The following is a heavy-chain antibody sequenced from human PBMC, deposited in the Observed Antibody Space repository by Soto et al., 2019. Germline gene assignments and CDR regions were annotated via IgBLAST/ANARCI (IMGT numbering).Heavy chain of an antibody. CDR2: ITWDAGSA. J-gene: IGHJ3*02. V-gene: IGHV3-43D*04. CDR1: GFTFDDHT. Sequence: EVQLVVSGGLVVRPGGSLRLSCAGSGFTFDDHTMHWVRQAPGKGLEWVSLITWDAGSAFYADSVRGRFTLSRDNSKNTLHLQMNSLRAEDSAVYYCAKSTFTGRTRDPLDIWGQGTMVTVSS. D-gene: IGHD3-10*01. CDR3: AKSTFTGRTRDPLDI.